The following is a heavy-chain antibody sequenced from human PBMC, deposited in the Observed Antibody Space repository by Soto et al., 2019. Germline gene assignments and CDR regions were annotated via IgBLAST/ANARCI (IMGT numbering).Heavy chain of an antibody. V-gene: IGHV4-4*02. J-gene: IGHJ5*02. CDR3: ARGRGRYSSGWSWFDP. CDR2: IFQSGST. Sequence: KPSETLSLTCGVSGGTIRSPDWWTWVRQPPGKGLEWIGEIFQSGSTNYTPSLESRVTISVDKSKNQFSLTLTSVTAADTAVYFCARGRGRYSSGWSWFDPWGRGILVSVSS. CDR1: GGTIRSPDW. D-gene: IGHD6-19*01.